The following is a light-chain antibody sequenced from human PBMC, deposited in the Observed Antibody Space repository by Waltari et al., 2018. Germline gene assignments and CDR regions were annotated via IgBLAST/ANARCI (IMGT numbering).Light chain of an antibody. J-gene: IGKJ3*01. V-gene: IGKV3-20*01. Sequence: IVWTQSPATFSLSQGERATLSCRASRSFTASYLAWYQQKPGQAPRLLIYGASSRATGIPDRFSGSGSGTDFTLTISSLEPEDFAVYYCQHYGTSPPFTFGPGTKVDIK. CDR2: GAS. CDR1: RSFTASY. CDR3: QHYGTSPPFT.